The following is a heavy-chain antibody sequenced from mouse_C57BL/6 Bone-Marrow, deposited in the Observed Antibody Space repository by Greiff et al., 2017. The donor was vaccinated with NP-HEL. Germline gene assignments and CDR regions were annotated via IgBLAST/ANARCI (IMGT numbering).Heavy chain of an antibody. CDR3: ARQTQLGPVDY. Sequence: EVMLVESGGGLVKPGGSLKLSCAASGFTFSDYGMHWVRQAPEKGLEWVAYISSCSSTIYYADTVKGRFTISRDNAKNTLFLQMTSLRSEEEAMYYCARQTQLGPVDYWGQGTPLTVSS. D-gene: IGHD4-1*02. V-gene: IGHV5-17*01. CDR2: ISSCSSTI. J-gene: IGHJ2*01. CDR1: GFTFSDYG.